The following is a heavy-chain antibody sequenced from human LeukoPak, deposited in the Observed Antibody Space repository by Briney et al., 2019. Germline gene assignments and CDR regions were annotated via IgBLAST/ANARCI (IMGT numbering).Heavy chain of an antibody. V-gene: IGHV3-7*05. CDR2: IKQDGSEK. D-gene: IGHD1-1*01. J-gene: IGHJ4*02. CDR1: GFTFSRYW. CDR3: AKGQELDDGVFDS. Sequence: GGSLRLSCAASGFTFSRYWMSWVRQAPGKGLEWVANIKQDGSEKYYVDSVKGRFTISRDNAKNSLYLQMNSLRVEDTAIYYCAKGQELDDGVFDSWGQGTLVTVSS.